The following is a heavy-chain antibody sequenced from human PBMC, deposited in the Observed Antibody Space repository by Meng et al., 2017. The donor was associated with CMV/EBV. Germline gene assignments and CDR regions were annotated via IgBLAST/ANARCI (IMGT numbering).Heavy chain of an antibody. Sequence: GESLKISCAASGFAYNNYAMHWVRQTPGKGLEWVSGVSGSGGSTYYADSVKGRFTISRDNSKNTLYLQMNSLRAEDTAIYYCAKDLGVVVPAVIFIVSSPDKSYYGMDVWGQGTTVTVSS. D-gene: IGHD2-2*01. CDR2: VSGSGGST. CDR1: GFAYNNYA. J-gene: IGHJ6*02. V-gene: IGHV3-23*01. CDR3: AKDLGVVVPAVIFIVSSPDKSYYGMDV.